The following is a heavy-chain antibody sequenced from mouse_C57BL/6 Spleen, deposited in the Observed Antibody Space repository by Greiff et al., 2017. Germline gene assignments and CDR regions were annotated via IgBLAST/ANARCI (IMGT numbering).Heavy chain of an antibody. CDR3: TREDYSKGGNSMDY. V-gene: IGHV1-15*01. Sequence: VQLQQSGAELVRPGASVTLSCKASGYTFTDYEMHWVKQTPVHGLEWIGAINPETGGPVYNQKFKGKAILTADKSSSTAYMELRSLTSEDSAVYYCTREDYSKGGNSMDYWGQGTSVTVSS. J-gene: IGHJ4*01. CDR1: GYTFTDYE. D-gene: IGHD2-5*01. CDR2: INPETGGP.